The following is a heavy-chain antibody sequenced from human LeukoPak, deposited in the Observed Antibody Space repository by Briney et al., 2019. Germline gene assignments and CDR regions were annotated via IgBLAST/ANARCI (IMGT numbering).Heavy chain of an antibody. V-gene: IGHV3-23*01. CDR1: GFTFSSYA. CDR2: ISGGGGST. Sequence: GSLRLSCAASGFTFSSYAMSWVRQAPGKGLEWVSAISGGGGSTYYADSLKGRFTISRDNSKNTLYLQMNSLRAEDTAVYFCAREASGYYRDYWGQGTLVTVSS. CDR3: AREASGYYRDY. J-gene: IGHJ4*02. D-gene: IGHD3-3*01.